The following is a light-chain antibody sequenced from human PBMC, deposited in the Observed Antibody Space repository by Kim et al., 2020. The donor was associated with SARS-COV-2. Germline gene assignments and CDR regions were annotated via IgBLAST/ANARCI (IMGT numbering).Light chain of an antibody. V-gene: IGLV3-19*01. Sequence: SSELTQDPAVSVALGQTVGITCQGDSLRRYYASWYQQKPGQAPVLVIYGKNDRPSGIPARFSGSTSGSTASLTITGTKAEDEADYYCQSRDNSGKVVFGGGTQLTVL. CDR2: GKN. J-gene: IGLJ2*01. CDR1: SLRRYY. CDR3: QSRDNSGKVV.